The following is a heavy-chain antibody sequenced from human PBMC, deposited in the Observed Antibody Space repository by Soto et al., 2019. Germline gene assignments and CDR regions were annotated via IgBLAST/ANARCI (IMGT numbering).Heavy chain of an antibody. CDR2: IDWDDDK. V-gene: IGHV2-70*01. CDR3: ARSDGYNSGSYYFDY. D-gene: IGHD5-18*01. J-gene: IGHJ4*02. Sequence: SGPTLVNPTQTLTLTCTFSGFSLTTSGMCVSWIRQPPGKALQWLALIDWDDDKYYSTSLKTRLTISKDTSKNQVVLTMPNMDPVDTATYFCARSDGYNSGSYYFDYWGQGTLVTVSS. CDR1: GFSLTTSGMC.